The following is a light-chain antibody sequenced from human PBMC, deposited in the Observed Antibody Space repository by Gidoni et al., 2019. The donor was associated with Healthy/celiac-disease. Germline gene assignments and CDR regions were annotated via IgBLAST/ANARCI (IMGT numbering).Light chain of an antibody. CDR2: AAS. CDR1: QGISSY. CDR3: KQYYSYPGT. Sequence: AIRMTQSPSSLSASTGARVTITCRASQGISSYLAWYQQKPGKAPKLLIYAASTLQSGVPSRFSGSGSGTDFTLTISCLQAEDFATYYCKQYYSYPGTFXQXTKVEIK. J-gene: IGKJ1*01. V-gene: IGKV1-8*01.